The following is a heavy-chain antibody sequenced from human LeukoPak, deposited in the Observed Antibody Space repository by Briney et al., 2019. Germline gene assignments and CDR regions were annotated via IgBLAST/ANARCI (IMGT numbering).Heavy chain of an antibody. CDR3: ARVDTAMIDHDY. V-gene: IGHV1-69*13. CDR1: GGTFSSYA. J-gene: IGHJ4*02. D-gene: IGHD5-18*01. CDR2: IIPIFGTA. Sequence: SVTVSCTASGGTFSSYAISWVRQAPGQGLEWMGGIIPIFGTANYAQKFQGRVTITADESTSTAYMELSSLRSEDTAVYYCARVDTAMIDHDYWGQGTLVTVSS.